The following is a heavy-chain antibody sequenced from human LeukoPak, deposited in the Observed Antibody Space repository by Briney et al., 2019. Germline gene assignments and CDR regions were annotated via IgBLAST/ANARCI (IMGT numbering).Heavy chain of an antibody. CDR2: INHSGST. CDR3: ARAPLYCSSTSCYSGANFDY. D-gene: IGHD2-2*02. J-gene: IGHJ4*02. V-gene: IGHV4-34*01. CDR1: GGSFSVYY. Sequence: PSETLSLTCAVYGGSFSVYYWSWIRQPPGKGLEWIGEINHSGSTNYNPSLKSRVTISVDTSKNQFSLKLSSVTAADTAVYYCARAPLYCSSTSCYSGANFDYWGQGTLVTVSS.